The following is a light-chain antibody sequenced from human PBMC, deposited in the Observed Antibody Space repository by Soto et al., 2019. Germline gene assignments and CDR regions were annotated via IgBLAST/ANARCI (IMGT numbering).Light chain of an antibody. CDR2: DVS. CDR1: SSDVGGYNY. V-gene: IGLV2-14*01. J-gene: IGLJ2*01. CDR3: SSYTTFNTVI. Sequence: QSALTQPASVSGSPGQSITFSCTGTSSDVGGYNYVSWYQQHPGKAPKLMVYDVSTRPSGVSNRFSGSKSGNTASLTISGLQAEDEADYYCSSYTTFNTVIFGGGTKLTVL.